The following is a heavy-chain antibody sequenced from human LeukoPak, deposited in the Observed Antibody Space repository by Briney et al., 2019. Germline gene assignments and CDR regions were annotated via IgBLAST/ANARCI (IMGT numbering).Heavy chain of an antibody. J-gene: IGHJ4*02. CDR2: INHSGYT. V-gene: IGHV4-34*01. CDR1: GESSFSSYY. Sequence: SETLSLTCAVYGESSFSSYYWSWIRQTPGGTLEWIGEINHSGYTNYNPSLKSRVTLSIDPSKNQSSLRLNSVTAADTAVYYCSRQVVGNDYWGQGILVTVSS. CDR3: SRQVVGNDY. D-gene: IGHD3-22*01.